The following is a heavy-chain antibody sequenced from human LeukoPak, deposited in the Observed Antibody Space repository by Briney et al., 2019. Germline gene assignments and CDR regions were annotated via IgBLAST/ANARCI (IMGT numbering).Heavy chain of an antibody. Sequence: ASVKVSCKASGGTFSSYAISWVRQAPGQGLEWMGGIIPIFGTANYAQKFQGRVTITADESTSTAYMELSSLRSEDTAVYYCARRYCSGGSCYSGWFDPWGQGTLVTVSS. D-gene: IGHD2-15*01. J-gene: IGHJ5*02. CDR1: GGTFSSYA. CDR3: ARRYCSGGSCYSGWFDP. CDR2: IIPIFGTA. V-gene: IGHV1-69*01.